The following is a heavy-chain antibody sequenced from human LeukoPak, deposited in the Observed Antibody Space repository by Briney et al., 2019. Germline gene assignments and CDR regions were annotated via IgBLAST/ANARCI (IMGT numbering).Heavy chain of an antibody. CDR2: IYSGGST. Sequence: GGSLRLSCAASGFTVSSNYMSWVRQAPGKGLEWVSVIYSGGSTYYADSVKGRFTISRDNSKNTLYLQMNSLRAEDTAAYYCARDSYSYGPFDYWGQGTLVTVSS. CDR1: GFTVSSNY. J-gene: IGHJ4*02. D-gene: IGHD5-18*01. CDR3: ARDSYSYGPFDY. V-gene: IGHV3-53*01.